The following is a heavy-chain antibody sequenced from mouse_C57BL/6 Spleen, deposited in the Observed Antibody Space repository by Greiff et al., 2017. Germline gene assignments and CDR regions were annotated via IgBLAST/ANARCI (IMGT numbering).Heavy chain of an antibody. J-gene: IGHJ2*01. D-gene: IGHD2-4*01. Sequence: VKLQQSGAELMKPGASVKLSCKATGYTFTGYWIEWVKQRPGHGLEWIGEILPGSGSTNYNEKFKGKATFTADTSSNTAYMQLSSLTTEDSAIDYCARGGMGLRKGYYFDYWGQGTTLTVSS. CDR2: ILPGSGST. CDR1: GYTFTGYW. V-gene: IGHV1-9*01. CDR3: ARGGMGLRKGYYFDY.